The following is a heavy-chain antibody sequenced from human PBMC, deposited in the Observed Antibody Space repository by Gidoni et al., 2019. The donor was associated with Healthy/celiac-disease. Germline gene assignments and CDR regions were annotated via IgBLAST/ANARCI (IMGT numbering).Heavy chain of an antibody. J-gene: IGHJ3*02. D-gene: IGHD3-10*01. Sequence: QVQLVQSGAEVKKPGASVKVSCKASGYTFTSYDIKWVRQATGQGLEWMGWMNPNSGNTGYAQKFQGRVTMTRNTSISTAYMELSSLRSEDTAVYYCAREAYEEPSNSITMVRGVITTPDAFDIWGQGTMVTVSS. V-gene: IGHV1-8*01. CDR3: AREAYEEPSNSITMVRGVITTPDAFDI. CDR2: MNPNSGNT. CDR1: GYTFTSYD.